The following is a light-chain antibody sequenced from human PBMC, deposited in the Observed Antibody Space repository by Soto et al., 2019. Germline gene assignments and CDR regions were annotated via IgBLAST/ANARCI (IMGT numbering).Light chain of an antibody. V-gene: IGKV2D-29*01. CDR3: MLRIHLPRT. Sequence: IVMTQTRLSLSVTPGQPASISWKSSQSLLQSDGNTYLYWYLQKPGQPPQLLIYAVSNRFSGMRDRFSARASGTASTPKINRVAAEDVSVNYHMLRIHLPRTFAYGTKVDIX. J-gene: IGKJ1*01. CDR1: QSLLQSDGNTY. CDR2: AVS.